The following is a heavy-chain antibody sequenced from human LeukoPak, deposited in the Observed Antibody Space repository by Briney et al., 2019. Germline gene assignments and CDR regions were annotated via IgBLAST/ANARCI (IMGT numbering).Heavy chain of an antibody. CDR1: GYTLTRYY. CDR3: ARAPPVGATLDY. J-gene: IGHJ4*02. CDR2: INPSGGST. V-gene: IGHV1-46*01. Sequence: ASVKVSCKASGYTLTRYYVHWVRQAPGQGLEWMGVINPSGGSTSYTQKFQGRVTMTRDTSTSTVYMELSSLRYEDTAVYYCARAPPVGATLDYWGQGTLVTVCS. D-gene: IGHD1-26*01.